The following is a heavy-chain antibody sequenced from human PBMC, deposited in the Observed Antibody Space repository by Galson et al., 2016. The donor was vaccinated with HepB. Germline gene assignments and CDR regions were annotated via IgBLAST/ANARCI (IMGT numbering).Heavy chain of an antibody. V-gene: IGHV3-7*01. Sequence: SLRLSCAASGFNLINYWMSWVRRAPGKGLEWVASIKQDGSQKYYVDSVKGRLTISRDNSKNSLYLHMNSLSAEDTAVYYCARDPHNWNDGVDFDYWGQGALGTVSS. CDR1: GFNLINYW. J-gene: IGHJ4*02. D-gene: IGHD1-20*01. CDR2: IKQDGSQK. CDR3: ARDPHNWNDGVDFDY.